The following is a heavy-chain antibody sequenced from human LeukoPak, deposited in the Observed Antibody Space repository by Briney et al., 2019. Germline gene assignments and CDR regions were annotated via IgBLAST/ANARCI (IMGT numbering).Heavy chain of an antibody. Sequence: GGSLRLSCSASGFTFSSYAMHWVRQAPGKGLEYVSSISSNGGRTYYADSVKGRFTISRDDSKNTLYLQMSSLRAEDTAVYYCVKGFDTAMAYFDYWGQGTLVTVSS. V-gene: IGHV3-64D*09. D-gene: IGHD5-18*01. CDR3: VKGFDTAMAYFDY. CDR1: GFTFSSYA. CDR2: ISSNGGRT. J-gene: IGHJ4*02.